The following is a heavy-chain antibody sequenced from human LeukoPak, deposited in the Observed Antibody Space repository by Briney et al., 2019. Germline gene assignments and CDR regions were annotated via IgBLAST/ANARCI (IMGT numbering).Heavy chain of an antibody. J-gene: IGHJ4*02. CDR2: INPNSGGT. V-gene: IGHV1-2*02. CDR1: GYTFTGYY. Sequence: ASVKVSCKASGYTFTGYYMHWVRQAPGQGLEWMGWINPNSGGTNYAQKFQGRVTMTRDTSISTAYMELSRLRSDDTAVYYCARELNYYDSSGYYIPDYWGQGTLVTVSS. CDR3: ARELNYYDSSGYYIPDY. D-gene: IGHD3-22*01.